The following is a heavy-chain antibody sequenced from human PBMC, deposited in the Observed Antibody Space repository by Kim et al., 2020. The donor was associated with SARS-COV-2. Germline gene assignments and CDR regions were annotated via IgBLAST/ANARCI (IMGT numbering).Heavy chain of an antibody. CDR1: GFTFSSYG. V-gene: IGHV3-33*01. CDR3: ARDLDIVVVPALLGVGY. J-gene: IGHJ4*02. CDR2: IWYDGSNK. Sequence: GGSLRLSCAASGFTFSSYGMHWVRQAPGKGLEWVAVIWYDGSNKYYADSVKGRFTISRDNSKNTLYLQMNSLRAEDTAVYYCARDLDIVVVPALLGVGYWGQGTLVTISS. D-gene: IGHD2-2*03.